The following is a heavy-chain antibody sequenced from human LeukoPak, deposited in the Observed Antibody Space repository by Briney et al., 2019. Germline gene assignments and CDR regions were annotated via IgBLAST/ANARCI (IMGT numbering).Heavy chain of an antibody. CDR1: GFTFSDYY. D-gene: IGHD5-18*01. CDR2: ISGSGGST. CDR3: AKGSWIQLWLISYAFDI. J-gene: IGHJ3*02. Sequence: PGGSLRLSCAASGFTFSDYYMSWIRQAPGKGLEWVSAISGSGGSTYYADSVKGRFTISRDNSKNTLYPQMNSLRAEDTAVYYCAKGSWIQLWLISYAFDIWGQGTMVTVSS. V-gene: IGHV3-23*01.